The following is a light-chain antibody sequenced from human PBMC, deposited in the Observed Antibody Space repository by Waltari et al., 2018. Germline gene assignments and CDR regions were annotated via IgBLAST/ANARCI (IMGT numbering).Light chain of an antibody. CDR1: ISNIGNYS. CDR2: DNN. J-gene: IGLJ2*01. CDR3: ATWDNSLSEVV. Sequence: QSVLTQPPSVSAAPGQKVTISCSGSISNIGNYSVSWYHQLPGAAPKLLIYDNNKRPSGIPDRFSASKSGTSATLGITGLQIGDEADYYCATWDNSLSEVVFGGGTKLTVL. V-gene: IGLV1-51*01.